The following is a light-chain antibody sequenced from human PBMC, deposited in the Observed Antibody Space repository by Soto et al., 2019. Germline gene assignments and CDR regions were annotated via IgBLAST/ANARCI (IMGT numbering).Light chain of an antibody. CDR2: DAS. CDR1: QDIDQF. V-gene: IGKV1-33*01. CDR3: QQYENLPT. J-gene: IGKJ5*01. Sequence: DIQMPQYHYSRSAAVGDRVTITFLASQDIDQFLNWFQQKPGKSPKLLIYDASNLETGVPSRFSGSGSGTDFTFTISRLQPEDIATYYCQQYENLPTFGQGRRLEV.